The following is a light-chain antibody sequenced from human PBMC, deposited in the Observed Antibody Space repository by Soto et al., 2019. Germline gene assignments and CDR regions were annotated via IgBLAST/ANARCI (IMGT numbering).Light chain of an antibody. Sequence: DLQMTQSPSSLSASVGDRVTITCQASQDISNYLNWYQQKPGKAPKLLIYDASNLETGVPSRFSGSGSGTDFTFTISSLQPEDIATYYCQQYDNLPITFGQGTRPEIK. CDR1: QDISNY. J-gene: IGKJ5*01. V-gene: IGKV1-33*01. CDR3: QQYDNLPIT. CDR2: DAS.